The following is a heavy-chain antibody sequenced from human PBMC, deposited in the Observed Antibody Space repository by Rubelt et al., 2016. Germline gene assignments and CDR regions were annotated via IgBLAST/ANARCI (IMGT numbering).Heavy chain of an antibody. CDR3: AKYYYDSSGYYFGTHWYFDL. J-gene: IGHJ2*01. Sequence: ADSVKGRFTISRDNSKNTLYLQTNSLRAEDTAVYYCAKYYYDSSGYYFGTHWYFDLWGRGTLVTVSS. V-gene: IGHV3-23*01. D-gene: IGHD3-22*01.